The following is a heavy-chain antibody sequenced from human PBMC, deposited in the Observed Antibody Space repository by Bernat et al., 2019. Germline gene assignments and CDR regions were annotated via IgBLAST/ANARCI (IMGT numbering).Heavy chain of an antibody. V-gene: IGHV1-18*01. D-gene: IGHD5-18*01. CDR3: ARDLWIQLWPPIFDL. J-gene: IGHJ2*01. CDR2: ISAYNGNT. Sequence: QVQLVQSGAEVKKPGASVKVSCKASSYTFTSYGISWVRQAPGQGLEWMGWISAYNGNTNYAQKLQGRVTMTTDTSTSTAYMELRSLRSDDTAVYYCARDLWIQLWPPIFDLWGRGTLVTVSS. CDR1: SYTFTSYG.